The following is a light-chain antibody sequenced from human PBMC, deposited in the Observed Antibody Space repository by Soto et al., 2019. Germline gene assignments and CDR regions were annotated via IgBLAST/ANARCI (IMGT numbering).Light chain of an antibody. J-gene: IGLJ1*01. CDR1: SSDVGAFDY. V-gene: IGLV2-14*03. CDR2: DVS. Sequence: QSALTQPASVSGSPGQSITISCTGSSSDVGAFDYVCWHQQHPGKAPKLLIFDVSSRPSGVSSRFSASKSGNTASLTISGLQAEDEADYYCSSYTTSITHVFGTGTKLTVL. CDR3: SSYTTSITHV.